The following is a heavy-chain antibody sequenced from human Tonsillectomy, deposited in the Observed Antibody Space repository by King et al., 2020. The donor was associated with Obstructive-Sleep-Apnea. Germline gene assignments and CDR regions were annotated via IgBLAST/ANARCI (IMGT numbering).Heavy chain of an antibody. CDR2: IIPILGIA. CDR3: ASDLDGSGSFSHWFDP. J-gene: IGHJ5*02. D-gene: IGHD3-10*01. CDR1: GGTFSSYA. Sequence: QLVQSGAEVKKPGSSVKVSCKAYGGTFSSYAISWVRQAPGQGLEWMGGIIPILGIANYAQKFQGRVTITADKSTSTAYMELSSLRSEDTAVYYCASDLDGSGSFSHWFDPWCQGTLVTVSS. V-gene: IGHV1-69*10.